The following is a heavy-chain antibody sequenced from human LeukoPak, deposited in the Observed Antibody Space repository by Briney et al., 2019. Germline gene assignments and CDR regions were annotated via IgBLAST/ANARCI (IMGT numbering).Heavy chain of an antibody. J-gene: IGHJ4*02. CDR2: ISSSGSTI. CDR1: GFTFSDYY. Sequence: PGGPLRLSCAAFGFTFSDYYLSWIRQAPGKGLEWVSSISSSGSTIYYADSVKGRFTISRDNAKNSLYLQMNSLRAEDTAVYYCARSPQLWLGGAYFDYWGQGTLVTVSS. V-gene: IGHV3-11*01. CDR3: ARSPQLWLGGAYFDY. D-gene: IGHD6-19*01.